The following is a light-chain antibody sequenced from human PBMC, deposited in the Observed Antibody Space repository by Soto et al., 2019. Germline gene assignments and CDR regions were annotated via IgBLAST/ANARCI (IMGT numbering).Light chain of an antibody. J-gene: IGKJ4*01. Sequence: EIVMTQSPATLSVSPGERVTLSCRASQSVRSNLAWYQQKPGQVPRVLIYGASTRAIGIPDRFGGSGSGTEFTLTISSLHAEDTAIYYCQHYNNLWGFGGGTKVEIK. V-gene: IGKV3-15*01. CDR1: QSVRSN. CDR2: GAS. CDR3: QHYNNLWG.